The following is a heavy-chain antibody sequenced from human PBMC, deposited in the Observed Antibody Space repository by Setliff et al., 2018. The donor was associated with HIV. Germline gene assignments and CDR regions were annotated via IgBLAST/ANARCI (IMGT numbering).Heavy chain of an antibody. Sequence: GASVKVSCKASGYTFISYDINWVRQATGQGLEWMGWINPNSNDIAYAQKLQGRVTMTRNTSIATAYMELSNLRSEDTAVYYCARVALPGITPLRHFDYWGQGTLVTVSS. J-gene: IGHJ4*02. V-gene: IGHV1-8*01. CDR3: ARVALPGITPLRHFDY. D-gene: IGHD3-10*01. CDR2: INPNSNDI. CDR1: GYTFISYD.